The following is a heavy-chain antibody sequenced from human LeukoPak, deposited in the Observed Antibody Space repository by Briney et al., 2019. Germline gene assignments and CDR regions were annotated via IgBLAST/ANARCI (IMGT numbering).Heavy chain of an antibody. V-gene: IGHV4-39*01. CDR1: GGSISSSSYY. Sequence: SETLSLTCTVSGGSISSSSYYWGWIRQPPGKGLEWIGSIYYSGSTYYNPSLKSRVTISVDTSKNQFSLKLSSVTAAHTAVYYCARTGRKNDFWSGYYKTPQYYFDYWGQGTLVTVSS. D-gene: IGHD3-3*01. J-gene: IGHJ4*02. CDR2: IYYSGST. CDR3: ARTGRKNDFWSGYYKTPQYYFDY.